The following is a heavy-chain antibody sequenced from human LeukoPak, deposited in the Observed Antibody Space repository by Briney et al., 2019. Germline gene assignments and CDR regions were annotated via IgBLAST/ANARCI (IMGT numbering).Heavy chain of an antibody. CDR3: ARYDY. V-gene: IGHV3-53*01. CDR2: VFTGGGT. Sequence: GGSLRLSCAASGFTFSDYHMNWVRQAPGKGLEWVSVVFTGGGTYYADSVKGRFTTSRDNSKNTLYLQMNNLRAEDTAIYYCARYDYWGQGILVTVSS. J-gene: IGHJ4*02. CDR1: GFTFSDYH.